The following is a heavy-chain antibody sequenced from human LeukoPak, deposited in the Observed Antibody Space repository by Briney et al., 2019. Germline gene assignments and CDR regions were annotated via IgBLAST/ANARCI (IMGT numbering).Heavy chain of an antibody. V-gene: IGHV3-49*04. J-gene: IGHJ6*02. CDR1: GSTFGDYA. D-gene: IGHD2-2*01. Sequence: GGSLRLYCTASGSTFGDYAMSWDRQAPGKGLEWVGFIRSKAYGGTTEYAASVKGRFTISRDDSKSIAYLQMNSLKTEDTAVYYCTRDFVVYYYGMDVWGQGTTVTVSS. CDR3: TRDFVVYYYGMDV. CDR2: IRSKAYGGTT.